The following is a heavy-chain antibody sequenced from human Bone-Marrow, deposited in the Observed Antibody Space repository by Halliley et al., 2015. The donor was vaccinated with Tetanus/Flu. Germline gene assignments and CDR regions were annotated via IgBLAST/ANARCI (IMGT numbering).Heavy chain of an antibody. J-gene: IGHJ6*02. CDR2: IFWDDDK. D-gene: IGHD3-10*01. Sequence: LALIFWDDDKRYSPSLESRLTISKDSSKNQVVLTMTNMDPVDTATYYCAQRPHWFGEGYFGMDVWGQGTTVTVSS. CDR3: AQRPHWFGEGYFGMDV. V-gene: IGHV2-5*02.